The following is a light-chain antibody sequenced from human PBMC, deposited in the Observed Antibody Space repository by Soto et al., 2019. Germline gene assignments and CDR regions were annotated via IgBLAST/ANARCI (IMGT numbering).Light chain of an antibody. J-gene: IGLJ1*01. CDR1: TNDVGSYNS. V-gene: IGLV2-14*01. Sequence: QSALTQPASVSGSPGQSMTISCTGTTNDVGSYNSVSWYQQYPGKAPKLMIHDVSNRPSGVSNRFSGSKSGNTASLTISGLQAEDEADYYCSSYTSSSSYVFGSGTKLTVL. CDR2: DVS. CDR3: SSYTSSSSYV.